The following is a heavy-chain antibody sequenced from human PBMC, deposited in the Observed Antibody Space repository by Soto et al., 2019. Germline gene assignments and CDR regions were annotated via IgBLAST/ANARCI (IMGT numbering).Heavy chain of an antibody. CDR1: GYTFTSYY. CDR2: INPSGGST. D-gene: IGHD3-3*01. J-gene: IGHJ4*02. V-gene: IGHV1-46*01. CDR3: ARAPVYDFWSGYYWGAFDY. Sequence: QVQLVQSGAEVKKPGASVKVSCKASGYTFTSYYMHWVRQAPGQGLEWMGIINPSGGSTSYAQKFPGRVTMTRDTSTSTVYLELSSLRSEDTAVYYCARAPVYDFWSGYYWGAFDYWGQGTLVTVSS.